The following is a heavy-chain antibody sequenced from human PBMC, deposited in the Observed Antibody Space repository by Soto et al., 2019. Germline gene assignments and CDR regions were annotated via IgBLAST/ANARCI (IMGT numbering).Heavy chain of an antibody. D-gene: IGHD6-19*01. CDR1: GGTFSSYA. Sequence: ASVKVSCKASGGTFSSYAISWVRQAPGQGLEWMGGIIPIFGTANYAQKFQGRVTITADESTSTAYMELSSLRSEDTAVYYCARGLVPFLGLISDYYYYGMDVWGQGTTVTVSS. CDR2: IIPIFGTA. V-gene: IGHV1-69*13. CDR3: ARGLVPFLGLISDYYYYGMDV. J-gene: IGHJ6*02.